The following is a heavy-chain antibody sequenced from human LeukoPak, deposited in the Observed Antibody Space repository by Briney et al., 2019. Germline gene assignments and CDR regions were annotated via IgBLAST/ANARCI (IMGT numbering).Heavy chain of an antibody. D-gene: IGHD4-17*01. CDR3: ARDLGYGDPRWFDP. Sequence: KASETLSLTCTVSGGSVSSGSYYWSWIRQPPGKGLEWIGYIYYSGSTNYNPSLKSRVTISVDTSKNQFSLKLSSVTAADTAVYYCARDLGYGDPRWFDPWGQGTLVTVSS. CDR1: GGSVSSGSYY. CDR2: IYYSGST. J-gene: IGHJ5*02. V-gene: IGHV4-61*01.